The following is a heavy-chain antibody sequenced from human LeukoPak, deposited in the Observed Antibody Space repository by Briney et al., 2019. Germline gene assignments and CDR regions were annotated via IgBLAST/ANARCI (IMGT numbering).Heavy chain of an antibody. J-gene: IGHJ3*02. CDR3: AREGTWIQRGIVVVRGAFDI. CDR2: MNPNSGGT. V-gene: IGHV1-2*02. CDR1: GYTFTIYG. D-gene: IGHD3-22*01. Sequence: ASVTVSLTCSGYTFTIYGMHWVWQGPGQGLGWGGGMNPNSGGTNYAQKFQGRVTMTTDTSTSTVYMELSSLRSEDTAVYYCAREGTWIQRGIVVVRGAFDIWGQGTMVTVSS.